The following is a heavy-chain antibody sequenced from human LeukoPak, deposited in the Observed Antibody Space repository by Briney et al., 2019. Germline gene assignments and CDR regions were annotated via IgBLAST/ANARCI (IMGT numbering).Heavy chain of an antibody. V-gene: IGHV4-38-2*02. D-gene: IGHD3-22*01. J-gene: IGHJ6*03. Sequence: SETLSLTCTVSGYSISSGYYWGWIRQPPGKGLEWIGSIYHSGSTYYNPSLKSRVTISVDTSKNQFSLKLSSVTAADTAVYYCARDVQDYYDSSGYSVVGYYYYMDVWGKGTTVTVSS. CDR1: GYSISSGYY. CDR2: IYHSGST. CDR3: ARDVQDYYDSSGYSVVGYYYYMDV.